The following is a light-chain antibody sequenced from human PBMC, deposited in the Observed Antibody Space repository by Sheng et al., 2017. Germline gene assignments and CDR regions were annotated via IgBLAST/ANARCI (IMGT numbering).Light chain of an antibody. V-gene: IGLV3-27*01. CDR3: YCAADNNVV. CDR2: KDT. Sequence: SNELTQPSSVSVSAGQTARITCSGDVLARKYVRWFQQKPGQAPLLVIYKDTQRPSGIPERFSGSSSGTTVTLTISGAQVDDEADYYCYCAADNNVVFGGGTNLIVL. CDR1: VLARKY. J-gene: IGLJ2*01.